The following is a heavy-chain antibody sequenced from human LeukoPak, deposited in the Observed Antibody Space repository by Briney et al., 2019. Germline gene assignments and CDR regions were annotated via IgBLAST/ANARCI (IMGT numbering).Heavy chain of an antibody. CDR3: AKDLISPRSVGSSEKVDY. CDR2: ISRSSDTI. D-gene: IGHD3-10*01. CDR1: GLSFSIYS. J-gene: IGHJ4*02. Sequence: GGSLRLSCTASGLSFSIYSMSWVRQAPGKGLEWLSYISRSSDTIYYADSAKGRFTISRDNAKNSLFLQLNSLRAEDTAVYYCAKDLISPRSVGSSEKVDYWGQGTLVTVSS. V-gene: IGHV3-48*01.